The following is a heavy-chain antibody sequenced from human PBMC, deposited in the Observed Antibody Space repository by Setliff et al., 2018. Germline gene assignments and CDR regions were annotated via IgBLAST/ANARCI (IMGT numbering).Heavy chain of an antibody. J-gene: IGHJ4*02. CDR1: GYSFTSHW. D-gene: IGHD5-12*01. CDR2: IYPRDSDT. V-gene: IGHV5-51*01. Sequence: GESLKISCKGSGYSFTSHWIGWVRQMPGKGLELMGIIYPRDSDTRYSPSFQGQVTISADKSINTAYLQWSSLKASDTAIYYCARGDSGYDSGDYWGQGTLVTVSS. CDR3: ARGDSGYDSGDY.